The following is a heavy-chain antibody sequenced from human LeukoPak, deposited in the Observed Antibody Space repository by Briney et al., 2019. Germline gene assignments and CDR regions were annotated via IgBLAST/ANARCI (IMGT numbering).Heavy chain of an antibody. J-gene: IGHJ6*03. CDR2: IIPIFGTA. V-gene: IGHV1-69*05. D-gene: IGHD3-3*02. CDR3: ARNPSTSIRYYYYYMDV. Sequence: SVKVSCKASGGTFSSYAISWVRQAPRQGLEWMGGIIPIFGTANYAQKFQGRVTITTDESTSTAYMELSSLRSEDTAVYYCARNPSTSIRYYYYYMDVWGKGTTVTVSS. CDR1: GGTFSSYA.